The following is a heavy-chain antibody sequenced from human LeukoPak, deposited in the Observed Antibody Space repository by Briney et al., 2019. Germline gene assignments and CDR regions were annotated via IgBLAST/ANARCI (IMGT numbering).Heavy chain of an antibody. Sequence: SETLSLTCTVSGGSISSYYWSWIRQPPGKGLEWIGYIYYSGSTNYNPSLKSRVTISVDTSKNQFSPKLSSVTAADTAVYYCARVFLIAAAGTVWFDPWGQGTLVTVSS. J-gene: IGHJ5*02. D-gene: IGHD6-13*01. V-gene: IGHV4-59*01. CDR3: ARVFLIAAAGTVWFDP. CDR1: GGSISSYY. CDR2: IYYSGST.